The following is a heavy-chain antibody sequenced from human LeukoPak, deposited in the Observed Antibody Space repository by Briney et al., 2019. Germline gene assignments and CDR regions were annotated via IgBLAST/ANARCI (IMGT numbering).Heavy chain of an antibody. CDR3: ARHSGYSRGIFDY. CDR2: IYYSGST. CDR1: GGSISSSSYY. V-gene: IGHV4-39*01. J-gene: IGHJ4*02. Sequence: SETLSLTCTVSGGSISSSSYYWGWIRQPPGKGLEWIGSIYYSGSTYYNPSLKSQVTISVDTSKNQFSLKLSSVTAADTAVYYCARHSGYSRGIFDYWGQGTLVTVSS. D-gene: IGHD6-19*01.